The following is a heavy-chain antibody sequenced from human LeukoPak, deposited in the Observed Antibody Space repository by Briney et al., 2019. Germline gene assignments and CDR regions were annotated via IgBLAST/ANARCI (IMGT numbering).Heavy chain of an antibody. Sequence: SQTLSLTCAISGDSVSSYDATWNWIRQSPSRGLEWLGRTYYRSKWGNDYAVSVKSRITINPDTSKNQFSLHLNSVTPEDTAVYYCARVSSRAFDVWGQGTVVTVSP. CDR3: ARVSSRAFDV. CDR1: GDSVSSYDAT. D-gene: IGHD6-6*01. J-gene: IGHJ3*01. CDR2: TYYRSKWGN. V-gene: IGHV6-1*01.